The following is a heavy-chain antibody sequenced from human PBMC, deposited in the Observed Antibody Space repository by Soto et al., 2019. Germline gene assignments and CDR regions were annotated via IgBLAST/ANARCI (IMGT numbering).Heavy chain of an antibody. Sequence: QVQLQESGPGLVKPSETLSLTCTVSGGSVSSGSYYWSWIRQPPGKGLEWIGYIYYSGSTNYNPSLKSRVTISVDTSKNQFSLKLSSVTAADTAVYYCVKGTVGPTGYFDYWGQGTLVTVSS. D-gene: IGHD1-26*01. J-gene: IGHJ4*02. CDR3: VKGTVGPTGYFDY. CDR1: GGSVSSGSYY. CDR2: IYYSGST. V-gene: IGHV4-61*01.